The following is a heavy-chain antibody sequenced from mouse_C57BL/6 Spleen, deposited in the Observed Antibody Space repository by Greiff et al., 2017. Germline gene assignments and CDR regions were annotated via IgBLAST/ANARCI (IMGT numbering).Heavy chain of an antibody. J-gene: IGHJ2*01. Sequence: QVQLQQSDAELVKPGASVKISCKVSGYTFTDHTIHWMKQRPEQGLEWIGYIYPRDGSTKYNEKFKGKATLTADKSSSTAYMQLNSLTSEDSAVYFCARGVYDGYFTFDYFDYWGQGTTLTVSS. V-gene: IGHV1-78*01. CDR3: ARGVYDGYFTFDYFDY. D-gene: IGHD2-3*01. CDR1: GYTFTDHT. CDR2: IYPRDGST.